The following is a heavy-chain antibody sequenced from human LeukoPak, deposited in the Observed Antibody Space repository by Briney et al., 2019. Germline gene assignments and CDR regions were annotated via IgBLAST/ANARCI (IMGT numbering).Heavy chain of an antibody. CDR2: INPSGGST. CDR1: GYTFTSYY. V-gene: IGHV1-46*01. J-gene: IGHJ3*02. Sequence: ASVKVSCKASGYTFTSYYMHWVRQAPGQGLEWMGKINPSGGSTSYAQKFQGRVTMTRDTSTSTVYMELSSLRSEDTAVYYCARAESIAVAGTKYSAFDIWGQGTMVTVSS. CDR3: ARAESIAVAGTKYSAFDI. D-gene: IGHD6-19*01.